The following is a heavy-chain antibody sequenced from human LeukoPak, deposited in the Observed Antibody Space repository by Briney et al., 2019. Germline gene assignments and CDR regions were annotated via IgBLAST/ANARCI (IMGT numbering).Heavy chain of an antibody. V-gene: IGHV4-4*07. CDR1: GASISSYY. D-gene: IGHD6-19*01. J-gene: IGHJ4*02. CDR2: IYTSGST. CDR3: ARTGVVAGSFDS. Sequence: SETLSLTCTVSGASISSYYWSWIRQPAGKGLEWIGRIYTSGSTDYNPSLKSRVTISGDKSKNQLSLKLSSVTVADTAVYYCARTGVVAGSFDSWGQGTLVTVSS.